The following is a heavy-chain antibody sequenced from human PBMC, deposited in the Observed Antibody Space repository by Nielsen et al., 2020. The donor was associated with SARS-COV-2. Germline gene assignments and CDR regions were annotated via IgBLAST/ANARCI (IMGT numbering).Heavy chain of an antibody. CDR2: ISSST. Sequence: GESLKISCVVSGFTISTYGMSWVRQAPGKGLEWVSAISSSTYYADSVKGRFTVSRDNSKNTLYLQMNSLRAEDTAVYYCARDNWGRMDVWGQGTTVTASS. D-gene: IGHD7-27*01. CDR1: GFTISTYG. J-gene: IGHJ6*02. CDR3: ARDNWGRMDV. V-gene: IGHV3-23*01.